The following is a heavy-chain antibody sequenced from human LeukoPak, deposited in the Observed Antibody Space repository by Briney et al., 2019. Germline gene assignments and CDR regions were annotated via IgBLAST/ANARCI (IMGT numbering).Heavy chain of an antibody. Sequence: PSETLSLTCAVYGGSFSGYYWSWIRQPPGKGLEWIGYIYYSGSTNYNPYLKSRVSISVDTSKNQFSLKLSSVTAADTAVYYCANSRSYYDFDYWGQGTLVTVPS. CDR2: IYYSGST. CDR1: GGSFSGYY. V-gene: IGHV4-59*01. D-gene: IGHD1-26*01. CDR3: ANSRSYYDFDY. J-gene: IGHJ4*02.